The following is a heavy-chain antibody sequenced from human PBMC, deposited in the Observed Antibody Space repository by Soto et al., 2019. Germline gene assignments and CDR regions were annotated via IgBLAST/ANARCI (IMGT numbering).Heavy chain of an antibody. CDR3: AKGEGLLLWFGELLSFDY. CDR1: GFTFSSYA. J-gene: IGHJ4*02. D-gene: IGHD3-10*01. V-gene: IGHV3-23*01. CDR2: ISGSGGST. Sequence: EVQLLESGGGLVQPGGSLRLSCAASGFTFSSYAMSWVRQAPGKGLEWVSAISGSGGSTYYADSVKGRFTISRDNSKNPLYLQMNSLRAEDTAVYYCAKGEGLLLWFGELLSFDYWGQGTLVTVSS.